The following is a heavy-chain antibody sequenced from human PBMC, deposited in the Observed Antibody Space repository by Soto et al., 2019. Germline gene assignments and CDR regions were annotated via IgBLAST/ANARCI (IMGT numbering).Heavy chain of an antibody. CDR3: ERSLSTSPDY. CDR2: INSDGSYR. Sequence: EVQLVESGGGLVQPGGSLRLSCAASGFTFSSYWMHWVRQAPGKGLVWVSRINSDGSYRGYADSVKGRFTISRDNAKNTLYLQMNILRGEDTAVYYCERSLSTSPDYWGQGTLVTVSS. D-gene: IGHD2-2*01. J-gene: IGHJ4*02. CDR1: GFTFSSYW. V-gene: IGHV3-74*01.